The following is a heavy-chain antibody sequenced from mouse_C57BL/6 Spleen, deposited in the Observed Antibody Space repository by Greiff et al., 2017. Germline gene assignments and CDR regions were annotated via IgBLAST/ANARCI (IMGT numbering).Heavy chain of an antibody. CDR1: GYTFTSYD. Sequence: VKLVESGPELVKPGASVKLSCKASGYTFTSYDINWVKQRPGQGLEWIGWIYPRDGSTKYHEKFKGKATLTVDTSSSTAYMELHSLTSEDSAVYFCARCDYDWFAYWGQGTLVTVSA. D-gene: IGHD2-4*01. J-gene: IGHJ3*01. V-gene: IGHV1-85*01. CDR2: IYPRDGST. CDR3: ARCDYDWFAY.